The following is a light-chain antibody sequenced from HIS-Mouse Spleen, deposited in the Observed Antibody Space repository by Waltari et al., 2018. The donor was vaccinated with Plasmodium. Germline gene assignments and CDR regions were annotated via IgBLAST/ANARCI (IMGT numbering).Light chain of an antibody. CDR1: ALPKKY. CDR3: YSTDSSGNHRV. Sequence: SYELTQPPSVSVSPGQTARITCSGDALPKKYAYWYQQKSGQAPVLVISEDSKRPSGIPERFAGSSDGTMATLTISGAQVEDEADYYCYSTDSSGNHRVFGGGTKLTVL. J-gene: IGLJ3*02. V-gene: IGLV3-10*01. CDR2: EDS.